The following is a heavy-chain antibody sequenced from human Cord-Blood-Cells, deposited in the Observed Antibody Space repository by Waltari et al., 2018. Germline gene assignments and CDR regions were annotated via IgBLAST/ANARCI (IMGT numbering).Heavy chain of an antibody. CDR1: GGSISSYY. Sequence: QVQLQESGPGLVKPSETLSLTCTVSGGSISSYYWIWIRQPPGKGLEWIGYINYSVSTNYNPSLKSRVTISVDTSKNQFSLKLSSVTAADTAVYYCARVRGYSGYDAFDIWGQGTMVTVSS. CDR3: ARVRGYSGYDAFDI. CDR2: INYSVST. J-gene: IGHJ3*02. V-gene: IGHV4-59*01. D-gene: IGHD5-12*01.